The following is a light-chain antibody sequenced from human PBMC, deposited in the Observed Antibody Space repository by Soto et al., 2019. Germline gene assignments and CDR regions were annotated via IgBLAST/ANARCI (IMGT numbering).Light chain of an antibody. CDR1: QSVSSD. CDR3: QQYNNWPRT. CDR2: GAS. V-gene: IGKV3-15*01. J-gene: IGKJ1*01. Sequence: IVMEHSPGTPSFSPRERTTLSCRASQSVSSDLAWYHQKPGQAPRLLIYGASTRATGIPARFSGSGSGTESTLTINSLQSEDFAVYYCQQYNNWPRTFGQGTKVDIK.